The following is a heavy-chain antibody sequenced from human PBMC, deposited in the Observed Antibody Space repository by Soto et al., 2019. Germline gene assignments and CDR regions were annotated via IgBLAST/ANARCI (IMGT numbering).Heavy chain of an antibody. V-gene: IGHV1-18*01. Sequence: ASVKVSCKSSGYPFTHYGITWIRQAPGQGLEWMGWISPINDNTDYARTFQGRLTLTTDTSTSTVYMELSSLRSEDTAVYYCARDNNRALDYWGPGTLVTVDS. CDR3: ARDNNRALDY. J-gene: IGHJ4*02. CDR2: ISPINDNT. CDR1: GYPFTHYG. D-gene: IGHD1-1*01.